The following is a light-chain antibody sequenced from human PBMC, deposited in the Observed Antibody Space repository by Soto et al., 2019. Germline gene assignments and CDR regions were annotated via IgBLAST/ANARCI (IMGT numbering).Light chain of an antibody. J-gene: IGLJ2*01. CDR3: CSYAARSLA. Sequence: QSALTQPASVSGSPGQSITISCTGTSSDVGSYNLVSWYQQHPGKAPKLMIYEGSKRPSGVSNRFSGSKTGNTASLTASGVQGDDEAAYYSCSYAARSLAFGGGTKLTVL. CDR1: SSDVGSYNL. CDR2: EGS. V-gene: IGLV2-23*01.